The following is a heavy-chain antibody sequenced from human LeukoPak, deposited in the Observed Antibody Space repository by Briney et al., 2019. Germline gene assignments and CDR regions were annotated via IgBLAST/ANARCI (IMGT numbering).Heavy chain of an antibody. V-gene: IGHV4-4*07. J-gene: IGHJ1*01. CDR2: IYANGGT. D-gene: IGHD5-18*01. Sequence: SETLSLTCTVSGGSISGYYWNWIRQSAGKGLEWIGRIYANGGTNYNPSLRSRVSMSVDTSKDQFSLKLTSVTAADTAIYYCARDFTRNSYAVAEFFHPWGQGTLVTVSS. CDR1: GGSISGYY. CDR3: ARDFTRNSYAVAEFFHP.